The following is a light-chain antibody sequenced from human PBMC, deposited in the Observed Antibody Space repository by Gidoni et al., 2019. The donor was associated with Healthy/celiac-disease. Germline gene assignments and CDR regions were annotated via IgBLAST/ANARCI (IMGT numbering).Light chain of an antibody. CDR2: WAS. Sequence: DIVMTKSPDSLAASLGESATINCKSSQSVLYSSNNKNYLAWYQQKPGQPPKLLIYWASTRESGVPDRFSGSGSGTDFTLTISSLQAEDVAVYYCQQYYSTPRLTFGGGTKVEIK. CDR1: QSVLYSSNNKNY. CDR3: QQYYSTPRLT. J-gene: IGKJ4*01. V-gene: IGKV4-1*01.